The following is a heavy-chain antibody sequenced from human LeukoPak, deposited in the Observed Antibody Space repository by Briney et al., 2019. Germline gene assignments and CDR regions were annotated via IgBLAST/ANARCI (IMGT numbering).Heavy chain of an antibody. D-gene: IGHD3-22*01. CDR2: ISSSSSYI. CDR3: AKIPYYYDRSLGSIREDIDY. V-gene: IGHV3-21*04. Sequence: PGGSLRLSCAASGFTFSSYSMNWVRQAPGKGLEWVSSISSSSSYIYYADSVKGRFTISRDNSKNTLYLQMNSLRAEDTAVYYCAKIPYYYDRSLGSIREDIDYWGQGTLVTVSS. CDR1: GFTFSSYS. J-gene: IGHJ4*02.